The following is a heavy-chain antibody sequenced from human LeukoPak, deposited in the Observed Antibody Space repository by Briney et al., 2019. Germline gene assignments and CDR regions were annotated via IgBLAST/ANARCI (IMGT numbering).Heavy chain of an antibody. V-gene: IGHV1-46*01. CDR3: ARDLPYISSAPDY. CDR1: GYTFTSYY. J-gene: IGHJ4*02. D-gene: IGHD1-14*01. Sequence: GASVKVSCKASGYTFTSYYMHWVRQAPGQGLEWMGIINPSGGSTNYAQKLQGRVTMTTDTSTSTAYMELRSLRSDDTAVYYCARDLPYISSAPDYWGQGTLVTVSS. CDR2: INPSGGST.